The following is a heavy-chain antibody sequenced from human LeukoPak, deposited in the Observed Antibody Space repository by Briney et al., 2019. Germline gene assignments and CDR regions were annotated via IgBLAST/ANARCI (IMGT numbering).Heavy chain of an antibody. Sequence: GGSLRLSCAASGFTFSSYSMNWVRQAPGKGLEWVSSISSSSSYIYYADSVKGRFTISRDNAKNSLYLQMNSLRAEDTAVYYCAKYSGSKPLDHWGQGTLVTVSS. J-gene: IGHJ4*02. V-gene: IGHV3-21*01. CDR3: AKYSGSKPLDH. D-gene: IGHD1-26*01. CDR2: ISSSSSYI. CDR1: GFTFSSYS.